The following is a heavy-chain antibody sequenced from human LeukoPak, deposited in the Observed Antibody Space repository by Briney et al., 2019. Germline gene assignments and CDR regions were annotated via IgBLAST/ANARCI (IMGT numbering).Heavy chain of an antibody. J-gene: IGHJ2*01. CDR1: GFTFSSYA. D-gene: IGHD4-17*01. Sequence: PGGSLRLSCAASGFTFSSYALSWVRQAPGKGLEWVPSISGSGGSTYYADSVKGRFTISRDNSKNTLYLQMNSLRAEDTAVYYCAKPSTVSTFWYFDLWGRGTLVTVSS. V-gene: IGHV3-23*01. CDR2: ISGSGGST. CDR3: AKPSTVSTFWYFDL.